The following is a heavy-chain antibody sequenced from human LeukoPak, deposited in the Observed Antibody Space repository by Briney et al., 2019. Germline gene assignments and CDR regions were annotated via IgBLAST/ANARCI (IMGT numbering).Heavy chain of an antibody. CDR1: GGSISSGGYS. J-gene: IGHJ5*02. CDR3: ARAHSCSSTSCSNWFDP. V-gene: IGHV4-30-2*01. Sequence: PSETLSLTCTVSGGSISSGGYSWSWIRQPPGKGLEWIGYICHSGSTYYNPSLKSRVTISVDRSKNQFSLKLSSVTAADTAVYYCARAHSCSSTSCSNWFDPWGQGTLVTVSS. D-gene: IGHD2-2*01. CDR2: ICHSGST.